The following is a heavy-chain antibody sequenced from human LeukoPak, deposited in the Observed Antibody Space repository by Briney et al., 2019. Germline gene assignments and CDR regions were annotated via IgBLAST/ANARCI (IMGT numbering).Heavy chain of an antibody. CDR3: ARGEYYYDSSGFGY. V-gene: IGHV3-48*01. D-gene: IGHD3-22*01. CDR1: GFTFSSYS. CDR2: ISSSSSTI. Sequence: GGSLRLSCAASGFTFSSYSMNWVRQAPGKGLEWVSYISSSSSTIYYADSVKGRFTISRDNAKNSLYLQMNSLRAEDTAVYYCARGEYYYDSSGFGYWGQGTLVTVSS. J-gene: IGHJ4*02.